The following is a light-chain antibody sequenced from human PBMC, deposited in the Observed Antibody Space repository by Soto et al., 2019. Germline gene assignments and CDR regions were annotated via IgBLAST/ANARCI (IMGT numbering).Light chain of an antibody. CDR3: QQRAGWPPT. CDR1: QSVSSN. V-gene: IGKV3-15*01. Sequence: EIVMTQSPATLSVSPGERATLSCRASQSVSSNLAWYQQKPGQAPRLLIYGASTRATGIPARFSGSGSGTDFTLTISSLEPEDVAVYFCQQRAGWPPTFGGGTRVEIK. J-gene: IGKJ4*01. CDR2: GAS.